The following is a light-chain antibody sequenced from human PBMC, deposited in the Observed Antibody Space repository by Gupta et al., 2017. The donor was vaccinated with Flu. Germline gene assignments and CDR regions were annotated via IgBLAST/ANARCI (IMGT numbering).Light chain of an antibody. CDR2: GAS. J-gene: IGKJ2*01. CDR3: QQDNNWPLST. V-gene: IGKV3-15*01. Sequence: IVLTSSPATLSVSAGETATLSCSARESVSSDLEWYQQKPGQAPRRLIYGASTRATALPARFSGRGAGIDFALTISSRQSEEYAVSYCQQDNNWPLSTFGQGTKLEIK. CDR1: ESVSSD.